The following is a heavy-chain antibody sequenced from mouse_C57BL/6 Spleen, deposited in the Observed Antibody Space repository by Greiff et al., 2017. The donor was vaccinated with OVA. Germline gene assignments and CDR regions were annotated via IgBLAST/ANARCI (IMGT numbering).Heavy chain of an antibody. V-gene: IGHV2-3*01. D-gene: IGHD2-4*01. CDR3: AKPPIYDYDGGAMDY. CDR2: IWCDGST. CDR1: GFSLTRYG. Sequence: VKLMESGPGLVAPSQCLSITCTVSGFSLTRYGVSWVRPPPGKGLEWLGVIWCDGSTHYHSALISRLSISKDNSTSQVFLKLNMLQTDDTAKYYFAKPPIYDYDGGAMDYWGQGTSVTVSS. J-gene: IGHJ4*01.